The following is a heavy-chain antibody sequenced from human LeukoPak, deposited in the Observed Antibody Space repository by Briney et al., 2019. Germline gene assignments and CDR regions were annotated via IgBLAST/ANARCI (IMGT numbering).Heavy chain of an antibody. V-gene: IGHV3-23*01. CDR3: AKESGILTGFIRYYYYYYMDV. CDR2: ISGSGGST. Sequence: GGSLRLSCAASGFTFSSYAMSWVRQAPGKGLEWVSAISGSGGSTYYADSVKGRFTISRDNSKNTLYLQMNSLRAEDTAVYYCAKESGILTGFIRYYYYYYMDVWGKGTTVTVSS. CDR1: GFTFSSYA. D-gene: IGHD3-9*01. J-gene: IGHJ6*03.